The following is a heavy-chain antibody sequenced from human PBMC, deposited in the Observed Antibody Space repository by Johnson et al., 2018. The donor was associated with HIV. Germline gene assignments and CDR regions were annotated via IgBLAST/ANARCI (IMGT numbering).Heavy chain of an antibody. CDR1: GFTFSSYG. Sequence: QVLLVESGGGVVQPGRSLRLSCAASGFTFSSYGMHWVRQAPGKGLEWVAVIWYDGSNKYYADSVKGRFTISRDNSKNTLYLQMNSLRAEDTAVYYCAKDPPSTGWYAFDIWGQGTMVTVSS. CDR2: IWYDGSNK. CDR3: AKDPPSTGWYAFDI. V-gene: IGHV3-33*06. J-gene: IGHJ3*02. D-gene: IGHD1-1*01.